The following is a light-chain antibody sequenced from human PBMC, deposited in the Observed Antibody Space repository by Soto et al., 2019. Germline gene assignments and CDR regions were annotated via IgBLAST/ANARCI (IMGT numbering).Light chain of an antibody. V-gene: IGKV1-39*01. CDR2: AAS. CDR1: QTISTY. J-gene: IGKJ2*01. CDR3: QHSFNIPYT. Sequence: DIPMTQSPSSLSASGGDRVTITCRASQTISTYLNWYQQNPGKAPKLLIYAASNLQSGVPSRFSGSGSGTDFTLTINSLQPEDFATYYCQHSFNIPYTFGQGTKLEIK.